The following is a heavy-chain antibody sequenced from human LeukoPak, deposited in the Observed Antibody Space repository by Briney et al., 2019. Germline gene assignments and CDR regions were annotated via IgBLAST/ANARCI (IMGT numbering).Heavy chain of an antibody. J-gene: IGHJ4*02. CDR3: ARESYDFWSGYYTVIDY. V-gene: IGHV4-4*07. CDR2: IYTSGST. Sequence: PSETLPLTCTVSGGSISSYYWSWIRQPAGKGLEWIGRIYTSGSTNYNPSLKSRVTMSVDTSKNQFSLKLSSVTAADTAVYYCARESYDFWSGYYTVIDYWGQGTLVTVSS. CDR1: GGSISSYY. D-gene: IGHD3-3*01.